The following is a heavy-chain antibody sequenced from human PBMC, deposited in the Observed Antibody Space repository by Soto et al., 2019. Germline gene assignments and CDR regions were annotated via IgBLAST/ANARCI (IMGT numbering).Heavy chain of an antibody. J-gene: IGHJ5*02. D-gene: IGHD6-6*01. V-gene: IGHV4-30-2*01. CDR3: ARSYPNGSSPPVAFDP. Sequence: PSETLSLTCAVSGGSISSGGYSWSWIRQPPGKGLEWIGYIYHSGSTYYNPSLKSRVTISVDRSKNQFSLKLSSVTAADTAVYYCARSYPNGSSPPVAFDPWGQGTLVTVSS. CDR1: GGSISSGGYS. CDR2: IYHSGST.